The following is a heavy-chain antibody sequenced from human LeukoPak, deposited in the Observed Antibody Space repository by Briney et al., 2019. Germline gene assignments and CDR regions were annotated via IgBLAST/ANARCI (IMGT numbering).Heavy chain of an antibody. CDR2: IYYSGST. J-gene: IGHJ3*02. CDR1: GFSVSSNF. V-gene: IGHV4-31*02. CDR3: ARDNYYDSSGYYHDAFDI. Sequence: LRLSCTASGFSVSSNFMSWIRQHPGKGLEWIGYIYYSGSTYYNPSLKSRVTISVDTSKNQFSLKLSSVTAADTAVYYCARDNYYDSSGYYHDAFDIWDQGTMVTVSS. D-gene: IGHD3-22*01.